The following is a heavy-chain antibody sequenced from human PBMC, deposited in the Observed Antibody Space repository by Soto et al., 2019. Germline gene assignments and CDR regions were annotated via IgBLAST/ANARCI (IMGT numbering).Heavy chain of an antibody. D-gene: IGHD5-18*01. CDR3: AKGPFGGYSPTDY. Sequence: QVQLVESGGGVVQPGRSLRLSCAASGFTFSSYGMHWVRQAPGKGLEWVAIISYDGTNKYYADSVKGRFTISRDNSKSTLFLQMNSLRAEDTAVYYCAKGPFGGYSPTDYWGQGTLVTVSS. CDR2: ISYDGTNK. CDR1: GFTFSSYG. V-gene: IGHV3-30*18. J-gene: IGHJ4*02.